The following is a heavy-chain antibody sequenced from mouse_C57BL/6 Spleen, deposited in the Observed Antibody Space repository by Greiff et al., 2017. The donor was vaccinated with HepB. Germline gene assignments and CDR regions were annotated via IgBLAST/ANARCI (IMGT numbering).Heavy chain of an antibody. CDR2: INPSTGGT. D-gene: IGHD1-1*01. Sequence: EVQLVESGPELVKPGASVKISCKASGYSFTGYYMNWVKQSPEKSLEWIGEINPSTGGTTYNQKFKAKATLTVDKSSSTAYMQLKSLTSEDSAVYYCARSGYYGSSFYAMDYWGQGTSVTVSS. CDR3: ARSGYYGSSFYAMDY. V-gene: IGHV1-42*01. J-gene: IGHJ4*01. CDR1: GYSFTGYY.